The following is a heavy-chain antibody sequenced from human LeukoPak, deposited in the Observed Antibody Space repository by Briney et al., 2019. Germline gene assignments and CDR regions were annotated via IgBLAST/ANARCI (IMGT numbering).Heavy chain of an antibody. D-gene: IGHD4-17*01. V-gene: IGHV1-8*01. J-gene: IGHJ6*03. CDR3: ARDSLTVTPEIAPYYYYYMDV. CDR1: GYTFTSYD. Sequence: ASVKVSCKASGYTFTSYDINWVRQATGQGLEWMGWMNPNSGNTGYAQKFQGRVTMTRNTSISTAYMELSSLRSEDTAVYYCARDSLTVTPEIAPYYYYYMDVWAKGPRSPSP. CDR2: MNPNSGNT.